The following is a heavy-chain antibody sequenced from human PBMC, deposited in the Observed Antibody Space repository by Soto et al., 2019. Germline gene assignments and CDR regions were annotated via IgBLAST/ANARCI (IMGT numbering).Heavy chain of an antibody. D-gene: IGHD2-2*01. CDR3: ARAGLAGCSSTGCSTSFFYYGMDA. Sequence: SLKISSKGSGYRCASYWIGCMIQMTGKDLEWMGIIYPGDFDTKYSPSFQGQVTISADRSISTAYLQWSSLKASDTAMYYCARAGLAGCSSTGCSTSFFYYGMDAWGQGTTVTVS. CDR2: IYPGDFDT. CDR1: GYRCASYW. J-gene: IGHJ6*02. V-gene: IGHV5-51*01.